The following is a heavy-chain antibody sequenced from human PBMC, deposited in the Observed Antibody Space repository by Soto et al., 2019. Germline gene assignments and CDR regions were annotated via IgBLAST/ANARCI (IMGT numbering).Heavy chain of an antibody. V-gene: IGHV3-30*18. CDR1: GFTFSSYG. Sequence: PGGSLRLSCAASGFTFSSYGMHWVRQAPGKGLEWVAVISYDGSNKYYADSVKGRFTISRDNSKNTLYLQMNSLRAEDTAVYYCAKDLIAARPYYYYGMDVWGQGTTVTVSS. D-gene: IGHD6-6*01. CDR2: ISYDGSNK. J-gene: IGHJ6*02. CDR3: AKDLIAARPYYYYGMDV.